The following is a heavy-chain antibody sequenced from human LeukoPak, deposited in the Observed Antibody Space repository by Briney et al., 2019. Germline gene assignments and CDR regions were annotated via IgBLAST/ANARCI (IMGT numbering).Heavy chain of an antibody. D-gene: IGHD2-15*01. J-gene: IGHJ4*02. Sequence: PGGSLRLSCAASGFTFSSYRMNWVRQAPGKGLEWVSYISSSSSTIYYADSVKGRFTISRDNAKNSLYLQMNSLRAEDTAVYYCAREVGYCSRGSCWFYFDYWGQGTLVTVSS. CDR1: GFTFSSYR. CDR3: AREVGYCSRGSCWFYFDY. CDR2: ISSSSSTI. V-gene: IGHV3-48*01.